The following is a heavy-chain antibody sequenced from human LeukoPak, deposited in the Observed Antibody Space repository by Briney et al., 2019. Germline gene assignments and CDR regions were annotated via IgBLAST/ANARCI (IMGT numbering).Heavy chain of an antibody. Sequence: GGSLRLSCAASGFTFSDYYMSWIRQAPGKGLEGVSYISSSGSTLYYADSVKGRFTFSRDNAKNSLYLQMNSLRAEATAVYYCARAQWLGPQYYFDYWGQGTLVPVSS. CDR1: GFTFSDYY. J-gene: IGHJ4*02. V-gene: IGHV3-11*04. CDR3: ARAQWLGPQYYFDY. CDR2: ISSSGSTL. D-gene: IGHD6-19*01.